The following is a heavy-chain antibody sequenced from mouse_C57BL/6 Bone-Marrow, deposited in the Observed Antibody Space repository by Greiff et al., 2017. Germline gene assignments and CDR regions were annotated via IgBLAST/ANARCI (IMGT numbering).Heavy chain of an antibody. Sequence: VQLQQPGAELVKPGASVKLSCKASGYTFTNYWMHWVKQRPGQGLEWIGMMHPNGGSPDYNEKFKGEATLSVDKSSRTAYMELSSLTSEDSAVDYCARSYDDDDYTMDYWGQGTSATVSS. J-gene: IGHJ4*01. V-gene: IGHV1-64*01. CDR3: ARSYDDDDYTMDY. CDR1: GYTFTNYW. CDR2: MHPNGGSP. D-gene: IGHD2-4*01.